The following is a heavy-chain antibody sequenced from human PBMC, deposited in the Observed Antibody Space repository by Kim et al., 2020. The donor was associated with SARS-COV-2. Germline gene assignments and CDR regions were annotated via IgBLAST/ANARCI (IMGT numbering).Heavy chain of an antibody. J-gene: IGHJ4*02. V-gene: IGHV4-4*02. CDR3: ARSITIFGVVSTFDY. D-gene: IGHD3-3*01. Sequence: PTRKSRVTISVDKSKNQFSLKLSAGTAADTAVYYCARSITIFGVVSTFDYWGQGTLVTVSS.